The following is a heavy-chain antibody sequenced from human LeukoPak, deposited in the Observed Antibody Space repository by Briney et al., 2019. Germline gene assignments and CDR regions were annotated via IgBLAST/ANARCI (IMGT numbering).Heavy chain of an antibody. Sequence: ASVKVSCKSSGYTFTGYYMHWLRQAPGQGLEWMGGINPNSGGTNYAQKFQGRVTMTMDTSISTHYMELSRLRSDDTAVYYCASPRRDYYDSSGYYYWGQGTLVTVSS. V-gene: IGHV1-2*02. J-gene: IGHJ4*02. CDR2: INPNSGGT. CDR1: GYTFTGYY. CDR3: ASPRRDYYDSSGYYY. D-gene: IGHD3-22*01.